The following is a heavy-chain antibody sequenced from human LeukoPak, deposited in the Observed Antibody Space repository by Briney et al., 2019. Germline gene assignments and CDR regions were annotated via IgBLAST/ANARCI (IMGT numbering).Heavy chain of an antibody. D-gene: IGHD5-12*01. Sequence: PSETLSLTCTVSGGPVSSGSYHWHWIRRPPGKVREWNGYINDSGRSNYNPSLKSRPSISVDSSQNQYSLMLSSVTVADTAVYYCASGARRGGLDSHCDYWGQGTLVTVSS. CDR1: GGPVSSGSYH. V-gene: IGHV4-61*01. CDR2: INDSGRS. CDR3: ASGARRGGLDSHCDY. J-gene: IGHJ4*02.